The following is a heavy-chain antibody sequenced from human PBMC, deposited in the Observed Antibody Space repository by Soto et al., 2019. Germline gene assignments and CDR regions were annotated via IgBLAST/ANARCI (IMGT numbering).Heavy chain of an antibody. Sequence: QVQLQESGPGLVKPSQTLSLTCTVSGGSISSGGYYWSWIRQHPGKGLEWIGYIYYSGSTYYNPSLKSRVTISVDTSKNQFSLKLSSVTAADTAVYYCAREPYDYVWGSYRPYYFDYWGQGTLVTVSS. D-gene: IGHD3-16*02. CDR2: IYYSGST. J-gene: IGHJ4*02. V-gene: IGHV4-31*03. CDR3: AREPYDYVWGSYRPYYFDY. CDR1: GGSISSGGYY.